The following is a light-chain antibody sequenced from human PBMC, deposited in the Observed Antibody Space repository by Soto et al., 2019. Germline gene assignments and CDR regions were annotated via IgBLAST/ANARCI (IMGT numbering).Light chain of an antibody. J-gene: IGLJ1*01. Sequence: PPCAAVSPGQSVTISCTGTSSDVGGYNYVSWYQQHPAKAPKLMIYEVNKRPSGVPDRFSGSKSGNTASLTVSGLQAEDEADYYCSSYAGRNHISVCGTGTKVTVL. V-gene: IGLV2-8*01. CDR1: SSDVGGYNY. CDR2: EVN. CDR3: SSYAGRNHISV.